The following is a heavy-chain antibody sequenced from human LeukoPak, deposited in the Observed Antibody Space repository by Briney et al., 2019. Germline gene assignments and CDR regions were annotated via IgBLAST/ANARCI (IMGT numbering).Heavy chain of an antibody. J-gene: IGHJ4*02. CDR3: ARSISGSYGY. CDR1: GFTFSSYW. V-gene: IGHV3-74*01. D-gene: IGHD1-26*01. CDR2: INTYGNKT. Sequence: GGSLRLSCAASGFTFSSYWMHWVRQAPGKGLVWVSRINTYGNKTTYADSVKGRFTISRDNAKNTLYLQMNSLRVEDTAVYYCARSISGSYGYWGQGTLVTVSP.